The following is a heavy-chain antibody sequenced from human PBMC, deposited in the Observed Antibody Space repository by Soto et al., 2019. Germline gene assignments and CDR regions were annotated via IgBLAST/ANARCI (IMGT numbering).Heavy chain of an antibody. Sequence: QVQLVESGGGVVQPGRSLRLSCAASGFDFSDFIMHWVRQAPGKGLEWVAVISYDGSDKDYPDSMKGRFTISRDNSKNTVDLQVNSLRVEDTAVYYCARVPLDGGSPYYKTYYGMYVWGQGTTVTVSS. J-gene: IGHJ6*02. CDR1: GFDFSDFI. V-gene: IGHV3-30-3*01. D-gene: IGHD1-26*01. CDR3: ARVPLDGGSPYYKTYYGMYV. CDR2: ISYDGSDK.